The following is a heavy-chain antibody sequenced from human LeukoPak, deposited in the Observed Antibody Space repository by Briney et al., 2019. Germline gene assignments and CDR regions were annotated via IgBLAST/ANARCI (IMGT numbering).Heavy chain of an antibody. Sequence: GESLKISCKASGYSFTNYWIGWVRQMPGEGLEWMGIIYPGDSDTKYSPSFQGQVTISVDKSISTAYLQWSSLKASDTAMYYCAMHSGWSGPDCWGQGSLVTVSS. CDR3: AMHSGWSGPDC. CDR2: IYPGDSDT. D-gene: IGHD6-19*01. V-gene: IGHV5-51*01. CDR1: GYSFTNYW. J-gene: IGHJ4*02.